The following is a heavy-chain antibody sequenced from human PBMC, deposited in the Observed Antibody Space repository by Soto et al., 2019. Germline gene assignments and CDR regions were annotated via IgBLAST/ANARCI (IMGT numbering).Heavy chain of an antibody. CDR2: INSDGSST. Sequence: EVQLVESGGGLVQPGGSLRLSCEASGFAFSTFWMYWVRQAPGKGLVWVSRINSDGSSTYYADSVKGRVTISRDNAKNTLYLQLNSLRPEDTAVYYCARDFEYWGQGTLVTVSS. CDR3: ARDFEY. V-gene: IGHV3-74*01. J-gene: IGHJ4*02. CDR1: GFAFSTFW.